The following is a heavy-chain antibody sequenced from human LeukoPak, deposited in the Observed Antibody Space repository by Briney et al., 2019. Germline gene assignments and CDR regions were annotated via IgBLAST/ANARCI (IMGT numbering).Heavy chain of an antibody. Sequence: GGSLRLSCAASGFTFSSYGMHWVRQAPGKGLEWVAVISYDGSNKYYADSVKGRFTTSRDNSKNTLYLQMNSLRAEDTAVYYCGRDRAAAPYVVFDIWGQGTRATVS. D-gene: IGHD2-2*01. V-gene: IGHV3-30*03. CDR2: ISYDGSNK. CDR1: GFTFSSYG. J-gene: IGHJ3*02. CDR3: GRDRAAAPYVVFDI.